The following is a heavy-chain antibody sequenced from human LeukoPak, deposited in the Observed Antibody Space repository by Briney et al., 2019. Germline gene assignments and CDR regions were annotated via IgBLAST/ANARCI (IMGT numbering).Heavy chain of an antibody. Sequence: PSETLSLTCTVSGGSISSGDYYWGWIRQPPGKGLEWIGSIYDSGSTYYNPSLKSRVTISVDTSKNQFSLKVNTVTAAETAVYYCGRSPIVVIPAAIPTEDVVRPDYFDYWGQGTLVTVSS. D-gene: IGHD2-2*02. CDR1: GGSISSGDYY. V-gene: IGHV4-39*01. CDR3: GRSPIVVIPAAIPTEDVVRPDYFDY. CDR2: IYDSGST. J-gene: IGHJ4*02.